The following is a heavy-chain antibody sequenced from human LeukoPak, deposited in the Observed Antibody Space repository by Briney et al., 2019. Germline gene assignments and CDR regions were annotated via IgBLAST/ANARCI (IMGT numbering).Heavy chain of an antibody. J-gene: IGHJ3*02. CDR1: GFTFSSYC. CDR3: ARGVGATGSAFDT. Sequence: GGSLRLSCAASGFTFSSYCMSWVRQAPGKGLEWVSVIYSGGSTYYADSVKGRFTISRDNSKNTLYLQMNSLRAEDTAVYYCARGVGATGSAFDTWGQGTMVTVSS. D-gene: IGHD1-26*01. V-gene: IGHV3-53*01. CDR2: IYSGGST.